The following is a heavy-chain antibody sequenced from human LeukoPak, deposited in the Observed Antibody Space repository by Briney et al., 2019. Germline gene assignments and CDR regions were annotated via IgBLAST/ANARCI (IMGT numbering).Heavy chain of an antibody. CDR1: GYSFTSYW. CDR2: IYPGDSDT. D-gene: IGHD3-22*01. V-gene: IGHV5-51*01. J-gene: IGHJ3*02. Sequence: GESLKISCKGSGYSFTSYWIGWVRQMPGKGLEWMGIIYPGDSDTRYSPSFQGQVTISADKSISTAYQQWSSLKASDTAMYYCARRPYDSSGYYYEDAFDIWGQGTMVTVSS. CDR3: ARRPYDSSGYYYEDAFDI.